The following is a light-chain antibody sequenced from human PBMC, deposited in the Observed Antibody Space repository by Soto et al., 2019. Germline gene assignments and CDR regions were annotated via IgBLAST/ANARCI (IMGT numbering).Light chain of an antibody. Sequence: QSVLTQPPSASGAPGQRVTISCTGSKTNIGAGYDVYWYQQLPGKAPKLLIYGNGHRPSGVPDRFSGSKSGNSASLAITGRQADAEEAYYCRSYYGGMSALVFGGGTKLTVL. CDR1: KTNIGAGYD. CDR3: RSYYGGMSALV. V-gene: IGLV1-40*01. CDR2: GNG. J-gene: IGLJ2*01.